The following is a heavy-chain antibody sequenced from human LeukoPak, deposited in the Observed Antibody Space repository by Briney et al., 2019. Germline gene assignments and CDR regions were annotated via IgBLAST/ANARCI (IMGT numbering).Heavy chain of an antibody. Sequence: PSETLSLTCTVSGGSLSSSSYYWSWIRQPPGKGLEWIGYIYYSGSTNYNPSLKSRVTISVDTSKNQFSLKLSSVTAADTAMYYCARHSRVASAKLDYWGQGTLVTVSS. CDR3: ARHSRVASAKLDY. D-gene: IGHD6-25*01. CDR2: IYYSGST. V-gene: IGHV4-61*01. CDR1: GGSLSSSSYY. J-gene: IGHJ4*02.